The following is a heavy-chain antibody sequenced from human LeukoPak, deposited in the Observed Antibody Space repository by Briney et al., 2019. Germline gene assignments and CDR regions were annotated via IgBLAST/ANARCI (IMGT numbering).Heavy chain of an antibody. J-gene: IGHJ6*03. CDR3: ARETSQKGAHYMDV. D-gene: IGHD3-16*01. V-gene: IGHV4-59*01. CDR2: IYYSGST. Sequence: SETLSLTCTVSVGSISSYYWSWIRQPPGKGLEWIGYIYYSGSTNYNPSLKSLVTISVDTSKKQFSLTSVTVADTAVYYCARETSQKGAHYMDVWGKGTTVTISS. CDR1: VGSISSYY.